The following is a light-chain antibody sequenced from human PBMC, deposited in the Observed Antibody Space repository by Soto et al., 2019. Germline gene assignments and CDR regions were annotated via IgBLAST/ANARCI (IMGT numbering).Light chain of an antibody. J-gene: IGKJ1*01. Sequence: DIQMTQSPSTLSASVGDRVTITCRASQSISSWLAWYQQKPGKAPKLLIYKASDLESGVPSRFSGSGSGTEFTLTISSLQPDDFATYYCQQYNIYSPRNPFGQGTKVEIK. V-gene: IGKV1-5*03. CDR2: KAS. CDR1: QSISSW. CDR3: QQYNIYSPRNP.